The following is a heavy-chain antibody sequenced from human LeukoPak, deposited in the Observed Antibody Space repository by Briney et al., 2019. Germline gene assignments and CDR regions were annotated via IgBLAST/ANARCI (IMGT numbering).Heavy chain of an antibody. CDR1: GFTFSSYA. J-gene: IGHJ4*02. Sequence: GGSLRLSCAASGFTFSSYAMRWVRQAPGKGLEWVSGICGSGYSTYYADSVKGRFTISRANSKNTLYLQMNSLRGEDTAVYYFAKTSGYSSQNFDYWGQGTLVTVSS. CDR3: AKTSGYSSQNFDY. CDR2: ICGSGYST. V-gene: IGHV3-23*01. D-gene: IGHD6-13*01.